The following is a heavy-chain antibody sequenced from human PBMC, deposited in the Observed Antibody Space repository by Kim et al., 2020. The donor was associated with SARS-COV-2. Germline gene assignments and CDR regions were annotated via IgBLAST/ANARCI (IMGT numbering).Heavy chain of an antibody. J-gene: IGHJ4*02. CDR3: ARADLSSSPSFDY. Sequence: SETLSLTCNVSGDSISSGDDYWSWIRQHPGKGLEWIGYIHFSGSTYYNPSLKSRLTMSVDTSKNQFSLKLTSVTAADTAIYYCARADLSSSPSFDYWGQGTLVTVSS. D-gene: IGHD6-6*01. CDR2: IHFSGST. CDR1: GDSISSGDDY. V-gene: IGHV4-31*03.